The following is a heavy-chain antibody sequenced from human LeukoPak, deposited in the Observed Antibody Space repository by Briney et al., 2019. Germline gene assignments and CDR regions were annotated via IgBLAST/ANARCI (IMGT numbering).Heavy chain of an antibody. CDR1: GFSFSAYW. D-gene: IGHD2-15*01. Sequence: GGSLRLSCAASGFSFSAYWMTWVRQAPGTGLEWVANIDPAGSETYYVDPVKGRFSISRDNAKNLVYLQMNSLRAEDTAVYHCARFGYVAAVDVWGQGTPVTVSS. V-gene: IGHV3-7*01. CDR3: ARFGYVAAVDV. CDR2: IDPAGSET. J-gene: IGHJ4*02.